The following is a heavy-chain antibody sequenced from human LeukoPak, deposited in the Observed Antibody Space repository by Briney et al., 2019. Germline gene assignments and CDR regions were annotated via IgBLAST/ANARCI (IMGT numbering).Heavy chain of an antibody. CDR2: IYPVDSDT. CDR3: ARGGIAAAGTVFDY. V-gene: IGHV5-51*01. CDR1: GYSLTSYW. D-gene: IGHD6-13*01. J-gene: IGHJ4*02. Sequence: GESLKHSCKGSGYSLTSYWIAWVRQVPGKGLEWMGIIYPVDSDTKYRPSFEGQVTISVDKSISTAYLQWSSLKASDTAMYYCARGGIAAAGTVFDYWGQGTLVTVSS.